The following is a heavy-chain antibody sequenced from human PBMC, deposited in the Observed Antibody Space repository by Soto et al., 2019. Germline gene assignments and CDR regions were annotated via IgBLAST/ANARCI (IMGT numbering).Heavy chain of an antibody. D-gene: IGHD5-12*01. Sequence: ASVKVSCKASGYTFTSYYMHWVRQAPGQGLEWMGIINPSGGSTSYAQKFQGRVTMTRDTSTSTAYMELRSLRSDDTAVYYCARDFNIGGRDVGGQGTRVTVSS. CDR2: INPSGGST. CDR3: ARDFNIGGRDV. V-gene: IGHV1-46*01. CDR1: GYTFTSYY. J-gene: IGHJ6*02.